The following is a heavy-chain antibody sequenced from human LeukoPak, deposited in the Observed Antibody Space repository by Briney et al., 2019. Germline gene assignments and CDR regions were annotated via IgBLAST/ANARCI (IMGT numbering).Heavy chain of an antibody. Sequence: VASVKVSCKASGVSFSSYAISWVRQAPGQGLEWMGGIIPIFGTANYAQKFQGRVTITADESTSTAYMELSSLRSEDTAVYYCASISSRDYWGQGTLVTVSS. CDR3: ASISSRDY. V-gene: IGHV1-69*13. CDR2: IIPIFGTA. D-gene: IGHD6-6*01. J-gene: IGHJ4*02. CDR1: GVSFSSYA.